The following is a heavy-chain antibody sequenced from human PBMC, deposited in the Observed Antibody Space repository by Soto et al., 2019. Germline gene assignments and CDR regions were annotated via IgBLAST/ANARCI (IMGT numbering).Heavy chain of an antibody. J-gene: IGHJ3*02. CDR1: GYTFTSYD. D-gene: IGHD6-19*01. Sequence: ASVQVSCKASGYTFTSYDINWVRQATGQGLEWMGWMNPNSGNTGYTQKFQGRVTMTRDTSISTAYMELSSLRSEDTAVYYCARASQYSSGWYVYDAFDIWGQGTMVTVS. CDR2: MNPNSGNT. CDR3: ARASQYSSGWYVYDAFDI. V-gene: IGHV1-8*01.